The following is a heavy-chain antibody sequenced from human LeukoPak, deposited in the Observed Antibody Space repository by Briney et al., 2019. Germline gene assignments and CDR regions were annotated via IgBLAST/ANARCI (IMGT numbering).Heavy chain of an antibody. J-gene: IGHJ6*02. CDR1: GYTFTSYG. CDR3: ARPMVRGVNYYGMDV. V-gene: IGHV1-18*01. D-gene: IGHD3-10*01. Sequence: ASVKVSCKASGYTFTSYGISWVRQAPGQGLEWMGWISAYNGNTNYAQKLQGRATMTTDTSTSTAYMELRSLRSEDTAVYYCARPMVRGVNYYGMDVWGQGTTVTVSS. CDR2: ISAYNGNT.